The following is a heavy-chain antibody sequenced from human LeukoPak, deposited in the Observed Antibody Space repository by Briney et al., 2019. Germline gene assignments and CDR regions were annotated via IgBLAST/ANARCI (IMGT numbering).Heavy chain of an antibody. CDR1: GYTFTSYG. J-gene: IGHJ4*02. Sequence: ASVKVSCRASGYTFTSYGISWVRQAPGQGLDWMGWISAYNGNTNYAQKLQGRVTMTTDTSTSTAYMELRSLRSDDTAVYYCARDALALIAVAGTGDYWGQGTLVTVSS. V-gene: IGHV1-18*01. CDR2: ISAYNGNT. CDR3: ARDALALIAVAGTGDY. D-gene: IGHD6-19*01.